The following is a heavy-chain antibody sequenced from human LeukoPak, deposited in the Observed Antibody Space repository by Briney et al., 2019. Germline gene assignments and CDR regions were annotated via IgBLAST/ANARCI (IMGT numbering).Heavy chain of an antibody. J-gene: IGHJ4*02. V-gene: IGHV4-39*01. Sequence: SVTLSLTCTVSGGSLSSSTYYWGWLPQPPGMGLEWVGSIYYSGSPYDNPSLKSRVTISVDTSKNQFSLKLSSATAADTAVYYCARGRWSRDGYNYDYWGQGTLVTVSS. CDR3: ARGRWSRDGYNYDY. CDR2: IYYSGSP. CDR1: GGSLSSSTYY. D-gene: IGHD5-24*01.